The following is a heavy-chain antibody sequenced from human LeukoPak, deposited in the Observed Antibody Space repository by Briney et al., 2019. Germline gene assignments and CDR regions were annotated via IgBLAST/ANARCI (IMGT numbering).Heavy chain of an antibody. CDR2: ISINRGNT. V-gene: IGHV1-18*01. CDR3: ARDVGITVADSFDP. D-gene: IGHD6-19*01. CDR1: GYTFTTYS. Sequence: ASVKVSCKASGYTFTTYSMNWVRQAPGQGLEWMGWISINRGNTNYAQKFQGRVSMTTDTSTSTAYMELRGLRSDDTAMYYCARDVGITVADSFDPWGQGTLVTVSS. J-gene: IGHJ5*02.